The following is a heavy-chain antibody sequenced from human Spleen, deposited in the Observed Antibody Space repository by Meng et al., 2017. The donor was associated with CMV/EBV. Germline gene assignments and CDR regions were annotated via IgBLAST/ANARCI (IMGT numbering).Heavy chain of an antibody. V-gene: IGHV1-69*02. CDR2: IIPILGIA. CDR3: ARGDLCGGDCYWDWFDP. J-gene: IGHJ5*02. D-gene: IGHD2-21*01. Sequence: SVKVSCKASGGTFSSYTISWVRQAPGQGLEWMGRIIPILGIANYAQKFQGRVTITADASTNTAYMELTSLTSEDTAVYYCARGDLCGGDCYWDWFDPWGQGTLVTVSS. CDR1: GGTFSSYT.